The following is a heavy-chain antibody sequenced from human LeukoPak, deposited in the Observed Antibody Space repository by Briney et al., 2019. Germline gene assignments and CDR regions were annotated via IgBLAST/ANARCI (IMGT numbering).Heavy chain of an antibody. Sequence: PGGSLRLSCVASGFTFSDYYMSWIRQAPGEGLEWVSYIRSRGTTIHYADSVKGRFTISRDNAKNSLYLQMNSLRAEDTAVYYCARDRGAVTDVFDYWGQGTLVTVSS. CDR3: ARDRGAVTDVFDY. CDR1: GFTFSDYY. D-gene: IGHD6-19*01. J-gene: IGHJ4*02. CDR2: IRSRGTTI. V-gene: IGHV3-11*04.